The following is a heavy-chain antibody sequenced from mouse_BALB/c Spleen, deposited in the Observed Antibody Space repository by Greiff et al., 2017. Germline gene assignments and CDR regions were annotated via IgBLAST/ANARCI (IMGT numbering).Heavy chain of an antibody. Sequence: EVKLVESGPGLVKPSQSLSLTCTVTGYSITSDYAWNWIRQFPGNKLEWMGYISYSGSTSYNPSLKSRISITRDTSKNQFFLQLNSVTTEDTATYYCARGAARATGFAYWGQGTLVTVSA. CDR1: GYSITSDYA. CDR2: ISYSGST. CDR3: ARGAARATGFAY. D-gene: IGHD3-1*01. V-gene: IGHV3-2*02. J-gene: IGHJ3*01.